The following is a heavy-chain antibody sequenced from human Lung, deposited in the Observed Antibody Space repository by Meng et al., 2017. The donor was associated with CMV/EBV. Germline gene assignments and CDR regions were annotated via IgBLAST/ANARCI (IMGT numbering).Heavy chain of an antibody. Sequence: SGPXLVKPAQTLTLTCTFSGFSLRTSAAGVGWFRQSPEKTLEWLALIYWNDDKRYNHSARNNVTITKDTSSNQVVLTMTNVDTEDKATYFCVHVKRQYWTGHYFPNFDYXGLGXSVTVSS. J-gene: IGHJ4*02. CDR1: GFSLRTSAAG. CDR2: IYWNDDK. D-gene: IGHD3/OR15-3a*01. V-gene: IGHV2-5*01. CDR3: VHVKRQYWTGHYFPNFDY.